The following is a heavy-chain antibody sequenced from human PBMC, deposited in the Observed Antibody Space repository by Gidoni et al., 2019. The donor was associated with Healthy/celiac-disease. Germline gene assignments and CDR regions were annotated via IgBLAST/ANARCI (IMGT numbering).Heavy chain of an antibody. CDR3: ARAITVKTSLDAFDI. CDR1: VFTFSSYS. V-gene: IGHV3-21*01. CDR2: ISRSSSYI. D-gene: IGHD4-4*01. Sequence: VQLVESGGGLVKPGGSLRLSCACSVFTFSSYSMNWVRQAPGKGLEWVSSISRSSSYINYADSVKGRFTISRDNAKNSLYLQMNSLRAEDTAVYYCARAITVKTSLDAFDIGGQGTMVTVSP. J-gene: IGHJ3*02.